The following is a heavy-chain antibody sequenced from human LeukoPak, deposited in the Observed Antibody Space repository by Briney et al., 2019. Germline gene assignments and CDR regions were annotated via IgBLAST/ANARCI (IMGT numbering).Heavy chain of an antibody. D-gene: IGHD3-22*01. CDR2: IKQDGSEK. CDR3: AKIWRAGITMIVVALDP. CDR1: GFTFSSYW. J-gene: IGHJ5*02. V-gene: IGHV3-7*03. Sequence: GGSLRLSCAASGFTFSSYWMSWVRQAPGKGLEWVANIKQDGSEKYYVDSVKGRFTISRDNAKNSLYLQMNSLRAEDTAVYYCAKIWRAGITMIVVALDPWGQGTLVTVSS.